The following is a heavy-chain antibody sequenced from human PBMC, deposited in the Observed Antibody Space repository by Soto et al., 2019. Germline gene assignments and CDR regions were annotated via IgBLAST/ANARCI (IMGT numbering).Heavy chain of an antibody. CDR2: INPYNGNT. Sequence: QVQLVQSGPEVKKPGASVKVSCKASGYRFISYSINWVRQAPGQGLEWMAWINPYNGNTNYAQKIQGRVTVTTDTSTSTAHMEMRSLRSDDTAVYYCVRALGIPAPASLGYKNGMDVWGQGTTVTVSS. D-gene: IGHD6-13*01. V-gene: IGHV1-18*04. CDR3: VRALGIPAPASLGYKNGMDV. CDR1: GYRFISYS. J-gene: IGHJ6*02.